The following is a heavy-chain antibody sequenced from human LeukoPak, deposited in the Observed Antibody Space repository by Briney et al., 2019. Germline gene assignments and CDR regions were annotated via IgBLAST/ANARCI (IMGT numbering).Heavy chain of an antibody. Sequence: GGSLRLSCVASGFTFSSYWMHWVRQVPGKGLVWVSRINSDGSSTNYADSVKGRFTISRDNSKNTLYLQMNSLRAEDTAVYYCARRAGAYSHPYDYWGQGTLVTVSS. V-gene: IGHV3-74*01. CDR3: ARRAGAYSHPYDY. D-gene: IGHD4/OR15-4a*01. J-gene: IGHJ4*02. CDR2: INSDGSST. CDR1: GFTFSSYW.